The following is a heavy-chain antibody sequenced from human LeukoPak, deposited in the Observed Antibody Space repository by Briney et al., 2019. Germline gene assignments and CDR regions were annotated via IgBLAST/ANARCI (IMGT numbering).Heavy chain of an antibody. Sequence: GGSLRLSCAASGFTFSSYSMNWVRQAPGKGLEWVSSISSSSSYIYYADSVQGRFTISRDNAKNSLYLQMNSLRIDDTAVYYCARDESALCGGDCPVAFDTWGQGTMVTVSS. CDR1: GFTFSSYS. CDR3: ARDESALCGGDCPVAFDT. V-gene: IGHV3-21*01. CDR2: ISSSSSYI. D-gene: IGHD2-21*02. J-gene: IGHJ3*02.